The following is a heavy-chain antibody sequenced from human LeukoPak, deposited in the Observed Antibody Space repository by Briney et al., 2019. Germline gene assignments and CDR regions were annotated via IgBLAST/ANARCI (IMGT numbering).Heavy chain of an antibody. D-gene: IGHD6-25*01. CDR2: INGNSGDT. Sequence: ASVKISCKAYGFTFTDYYFYWVRQAPRQGLESMGWINGNSGDTDYVQRFKGRVTMTRDTSISTVYMELEKVTSDDTAVYYCARDGAASTPEFDYWGQGSPVTVSS. V-gene: IGHV1-2*02. CDR3: ARDGAASTPEFDY. J-gene: IGHJ4*02. CDR1: GFTFTDYY.